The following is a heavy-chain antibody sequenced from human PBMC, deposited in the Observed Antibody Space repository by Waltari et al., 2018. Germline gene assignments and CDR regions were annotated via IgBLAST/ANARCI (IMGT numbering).Heavy chain of an antibody. CDR3: ARLKGPGGYYFDY. J-gene: IGHJ4*02. CDR2: INHSGST. D-gene: IGHD3-16*01. V-gene: IGHV4-34*01. CDR1: GGSFRGYY. Sequence: QVQLQQWGAGLLKPSETLSLTCAVYGGSFRGYYWSWIRQPPGKGLEWIGEINHSGSTNYNPSLKSRVTISVDTSKNQFSLKLSSVTAADTAVYYCARLKGPGGYYFDYWGQGTLVTVSS.